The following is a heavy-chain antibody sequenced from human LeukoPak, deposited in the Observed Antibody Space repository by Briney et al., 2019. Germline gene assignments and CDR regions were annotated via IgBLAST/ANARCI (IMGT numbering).Heavy chain of an antibody. CDR2: ISSSSSHI. CDR1: GFTFSSYS. V-gene: IGHV3-21*01. CDR3: ARDMVRYFDWLLEYYYYGMDV. J-gene: IGHJ6*02. Sequence: PGGSLRLSCAASGFTFSSYSMNWIRQAPGKGLEWVSSISSSSSHIYYADSVKGRFTISRDNAKNSLYLQMNSLRAEDTAVYYCARDMVRYFDWLLEYYYYGMDVWGQGTTVTVSS. D-gene: IGHD3-9*01.